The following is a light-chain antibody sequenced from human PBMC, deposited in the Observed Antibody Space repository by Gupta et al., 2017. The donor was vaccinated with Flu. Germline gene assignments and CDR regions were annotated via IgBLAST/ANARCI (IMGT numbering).Light chain of an antibody. J-gene: IGLJ1*01. Sequence: QSALTQPASVSGSPGQSITISCTGTSSDVGGYNYVSWYQQHPGKAPKLMIYEVSNRPSGVSNRFSGSKSGNTASLTISGLQAEDEADDYCSSYTSSSTLGVYVFGTGTKVTVL. V-gene: IGLV2-14*01. CDR3: SSYTSSSTLGVYV. CDR1: SSDVGGYNY. CDR2: EVS.